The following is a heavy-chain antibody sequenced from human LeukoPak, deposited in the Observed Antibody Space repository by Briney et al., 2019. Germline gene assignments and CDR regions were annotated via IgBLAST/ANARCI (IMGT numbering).Heavy chain of an antibody. J-gene: IGHJ4*02. V-gene: IGHV4-34*01. D-gene: IGHD3-22*01. Sequence: SETQSLTCAVYGGSFSGYYWSWIRQPPGKGLEWIGEINHSGSTNYNPSLKSRVTISVDTSKNQFSLKLSSVTAADTAVYYCARVVRFYYDSSGYYYVPYYFDYWGQGTLVTVSS. CDR3: ARVVRFYYDSSGYYYVPYYFDY. CDR2: INHSGST. CDR1: GGSFSGYY.